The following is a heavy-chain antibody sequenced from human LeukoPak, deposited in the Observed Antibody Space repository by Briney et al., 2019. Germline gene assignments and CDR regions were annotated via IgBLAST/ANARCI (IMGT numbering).Heavy chain of an antibody. CDR2: IWYAGSNK. CDR1: GFTLSSYG. D-gene: IGHD3-22*01. V-gene: IGHV3-33*06. CDR3: SKERVVYCYDSSGIEY. J-gene: IGHJ4*02. Sequence: PGGSLRLSCAASGFTLSSYGMHWVRHAPGKALVWLADIWYAGSNKYYADPVKRRFTISRDNSENTMYPQMNTLRAEDTAVFYCSKERVVYCYDSSGIEYWGGGTLVSVP.